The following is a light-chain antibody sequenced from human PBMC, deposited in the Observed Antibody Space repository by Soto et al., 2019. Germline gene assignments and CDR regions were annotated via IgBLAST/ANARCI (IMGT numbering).Light chain of an antibody. CDR2: GAT. CDR1: QRVSFL. J-gene: IGKJ1*01. Sequence: MVMTQLPATLSVSPGERATLSFRASQRVSFLLAWYQQNPGQAPMLLIHGATTRATIIETMFSSSGSGTVFTLISSSLQSEDFGDYYCQRYGKWLTFGQGTKVDI. V-gene: IGKV3-15*01. CDR3: QRYGKWLT.